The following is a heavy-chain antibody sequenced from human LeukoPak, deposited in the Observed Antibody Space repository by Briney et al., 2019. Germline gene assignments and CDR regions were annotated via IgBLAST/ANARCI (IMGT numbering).Heavy chain of an antibody. CDR3: ARGDFYFDY. V-gene: IGHV1-69*04. J-gene: IGHJ4*02. Sequence: SVKVSCKASGGTFSSYAISWVRQAPGQGLEWMGRIIPILGIANYAQKFQGRVTISADESTSTAYMDLSSLRSEDTAVYYCARGDFYFDYWGQGTLVTVSS. CDR2: IIPILGIA. CDR1: GGTFSSYA.